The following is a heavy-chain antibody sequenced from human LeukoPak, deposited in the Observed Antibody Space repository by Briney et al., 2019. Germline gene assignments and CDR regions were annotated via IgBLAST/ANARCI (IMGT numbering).Heavy chain of an antibody. V-gene: IGHV1-18*01. CDR3: ARDTEWEKNPDYFDY. CDR2: ISTKNGNT. Sequence: ASVKVSCKASGYTFTSYGISWVRQAPGQGLEWMGWISTKNGNTNYAQKVQGRVTMTTDTSTSKDYMELRRLRSDDTAVYYCARDTEWEKNPDYFDYWGQGTLVTVSS. CDR1: GYTFTSYG. D-gene: IGHD1-26*01. J-gene: IGHJ4*02.